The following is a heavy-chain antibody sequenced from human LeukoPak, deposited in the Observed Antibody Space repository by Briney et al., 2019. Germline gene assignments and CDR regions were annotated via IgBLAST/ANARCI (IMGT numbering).Heavy chain of an antibody. CDR1: GGSISSYY. D-gene: IGHD6-19*01. CDR3: ARVGDPYSSGWLDY. CDR2: IYYSGST. V-gene: IGHV4-59*01. J-gene: IGHJ4*02. Sequence: PSETLSLTCTVSGGSISSYYWSWIRQPPGKGLEWIGYIYYSGSTNYNPSLKSRVTISVDTSKNQFSLKLSSVTAADTAVYYCARVGDPYSSGWLDYWGQGTLVTVSS.